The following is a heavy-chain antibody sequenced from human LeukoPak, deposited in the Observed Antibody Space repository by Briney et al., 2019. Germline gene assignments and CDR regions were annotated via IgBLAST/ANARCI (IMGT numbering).Heavy chain of an antibody. D-gene: IGHD3-10*01. V-gene: IGHV4-31*03. Sequence: SQTLSLTCTVSGGSISSGGYYWSWIRQHPGKGLEWIRYIYYSGSTYYNPSLKSRVTISVDTSKNQFSLKLSSVTAADTAVYYCARDRGGHYGSGRAFDIWGQGTMVTVSS. CDR1: GGSISSGGYY. CDR2: IYYSGST. CDR3: ARDRGGHYGSGRAFDI. J-gene: IGHJ3*02.